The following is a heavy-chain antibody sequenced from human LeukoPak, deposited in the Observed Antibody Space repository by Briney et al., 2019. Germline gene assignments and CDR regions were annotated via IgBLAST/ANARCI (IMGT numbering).Heavy chain of an antibody. CDR3: ARPGIAAAGTLGAFDI. CDR1: GGSXSGYY. CDR2: INHSGST. Sequence: SETLSLTCAVYGGSXSGYYWSWIRQPPXXXLEWIGEINHSGSTNYNPSLKSRVTISVDTSKNQFSLKLSSVTAADTAVYYCARPGIAAAGTLGAFDIWGQGTMVTVSS. V-gene: IGHV4-34*01. J-gene: IGHJ3*02. D-gene: IGHD6-13*01.